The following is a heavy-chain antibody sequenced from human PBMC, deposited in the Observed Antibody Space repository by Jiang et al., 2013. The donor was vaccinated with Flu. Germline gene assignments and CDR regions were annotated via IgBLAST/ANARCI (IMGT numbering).Heavy chain of an antibody. J-gene: IGHJ4*02. CDR3: ARARGYSYGYIFDY. D-gene: IGHD5-18*01. V-gene: IGHV1-69*01. Sequence: VKKPGVLGEGLLQGFWRHFSSYAISWVRQAPGQGLEWMGGIIPIFGTANYAQKFQGRVTITADESTSTAYMELSSLRSEDTAVYYCARARGYSYGYIFDYWGQGTLVTVSS. CDR1: RHFSSYA. CDR2: IIPIFGTA.